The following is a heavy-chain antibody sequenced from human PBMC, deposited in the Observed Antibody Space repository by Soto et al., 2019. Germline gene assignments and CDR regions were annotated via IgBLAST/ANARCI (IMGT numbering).Heavy chain of an antibody. D-gene: IGHD5-18*01. Sequence: QVQLVQSGAEVKKPGASVKVSCKASGYIFSTYAMHWVRQAPGQRLEWMGWINAGNGNTKYSQKFQGRVTITRDTSASTAYMELSSLRSEDTAVYYCAIVNSYGYVPKVDYWGQGTLVTVSS. CDR3: AIVNSYGYVPKVDY. CDR1: GYIFSTYA. J-gene: IGHJ4*02. CDR2: INAGNGNT. V-gene: IGHV1-3*01.